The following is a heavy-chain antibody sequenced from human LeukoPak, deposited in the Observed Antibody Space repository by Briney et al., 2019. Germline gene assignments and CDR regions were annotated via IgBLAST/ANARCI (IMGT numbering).Heavy chain of an antibody. J-gene: IGHJ4*02. D-gene: IGHD6-19*01. Sequence: QSGGSLRLSCAASGFTFSSYAMSWVRQAPGKGLEWVSAISGSGGSTYYADSVKGRFTISRDNSKNTLYLQMNSLRAEDTAVYYCAKDPGRWLGPYYFDYWGQGTLVTVSS. CDR3: AKDPGRWLGPYYFDY. CDR1: GFTFSSYA. CDR2: ISGSGGST. V-gene: IGHV3-23*01.